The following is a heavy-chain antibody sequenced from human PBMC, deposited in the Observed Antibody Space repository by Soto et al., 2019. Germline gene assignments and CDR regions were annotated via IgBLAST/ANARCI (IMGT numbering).Heavy chain of an antibody. V-gene: IGHV4-59*08. J-gene: IGHJ6*03. CDR2: IYYSGST. CDR1: GGSISSYY. CDR3: ARSRPYYYMDV. Sequence: PSETLSLTCTVSGGSISSYYWSWIRQPPGKGLEWIGYIYYSGSTNYNPSLKSRVTISVDTSKNQFSLKLSSVTAADTAVYYCARSRPYYYMDVWGKGTTVTVSS.